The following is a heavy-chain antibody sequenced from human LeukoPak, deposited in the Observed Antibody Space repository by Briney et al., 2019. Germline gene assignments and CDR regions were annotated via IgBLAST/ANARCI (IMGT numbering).Heavy chain of an antibody. J-gene: IGHJ4*02. CDR3: VRSRGTGPGAHFDV. CDR1: GFRFSDEY. D-gene: IGHD3/OR15-3a*01. V-gene: IGHV3-11*03. CDR2: ISSSGSYT. Sequence: PGGSLRLSCAASGFRFSDEYMSWIRQAPGQGLEWISYISSSGSYTNYADSVRGRFTISRDNPKNSLFLQMNSLRGEDTAVYFCVRSRGTGPGAHFDVWGQGALVSVS.